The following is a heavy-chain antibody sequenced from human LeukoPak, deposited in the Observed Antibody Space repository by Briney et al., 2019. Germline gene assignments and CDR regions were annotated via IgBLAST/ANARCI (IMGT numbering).Heavy chain of an antibody. D-gene: IGHD1-26*01. CDR2: ISWNSGSI. CDR1: GFTFDDYA. J-gene: IGHJ5*02. CDR3: AKDTGASGSWFDP. Sequence: GGSLRLSCAASGFTFDDYAMHWVRQAPGKGLEWVSGISWNSGSIGYADSVKGRFTISRDNAKNSLYLQMNSLRAEDTALYYCAKDTGASGSWFDPWGQGTQVTVSS. V-gene: IGHV3-9*01.